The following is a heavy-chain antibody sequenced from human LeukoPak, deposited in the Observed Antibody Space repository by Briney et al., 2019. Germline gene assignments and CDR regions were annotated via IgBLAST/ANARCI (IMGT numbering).Heavy chain of an antibody. J-gene: IGHJ4*02. CDR1: GFTFSNYH. Sequence: GGSLRHSRAVTGFTFSNYHMHWVRQAPGKGLVWVSRISSDGSNTNYADSVRGRFTITRDNAKNTLYLQMNSLRVEGTAVYYCIRVPYWGQGALVTVSP. CDR2: ISSDGSNT. CDR3: IRVPY. V-gene: IGHV3-74*01.